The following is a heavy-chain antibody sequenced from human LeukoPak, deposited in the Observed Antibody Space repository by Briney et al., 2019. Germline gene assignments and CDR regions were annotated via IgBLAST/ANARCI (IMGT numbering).Heavy chain of an antibody. J-gene: IGHJ4*02. D-gene: IGHD4-17*01. CDR2: ISWDGGST. CDR3: AKDQNLYTVTMEPDY. CDR1: GFTFSSYA. V-gene: IGHV3-43*02. Sequence: GGSLRLSCAASGFTFSSYAMSWVRQAPGKGLEWVSLISWDGGSTYYADSVKGRFTISRDNSKNSLYLQMNSLRTEDTALYYCAKDQNLYTVTMEPDYWGQGTLVTVSS.